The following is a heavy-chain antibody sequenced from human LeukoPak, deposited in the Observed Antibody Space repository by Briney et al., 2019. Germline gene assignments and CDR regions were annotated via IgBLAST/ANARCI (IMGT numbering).Heavy chain of an antibody. CDR2: ISGGSEDT. V-gene: IGHV3-23*01. Sequence: LTGGSLRLSCTASGFTFDSYAMSWVRQAPGKGLEWVSSISGGSEDTYYADSVKGRFTISRGNSKSTLYLQMNSLRAEDTAVYYCARTIAQYSNSWLYFYYGLDVWGQGTTVTVSS. D-gene: IGHD6-13*01. CDR3: ARTIAQYSNSWLYFYYGLDV. J-gene: IGHJ6*02. CDR1: GFTFDSYA.